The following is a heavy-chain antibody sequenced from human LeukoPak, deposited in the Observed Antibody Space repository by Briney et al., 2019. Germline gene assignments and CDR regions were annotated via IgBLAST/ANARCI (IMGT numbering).Heavy chain of an antibody. CDR3: AREERNAAAGLDY. J-gene: IGHJ4*02. D-gene: IGHD6-13*01. CDR1: GVSISSSSYY. Sequence: SETLSLTCNVSGVSISSSSYYWGWIRQPPGKGLEWIGSIYSSGSTYYNSSLKSRVTISIDTSKNQVSLKMSSVTAADTAVYYCAREERNAAAGLDYWGQGTLVTVSS. V-gene: IGHV4-39*02. CDR2: IYSSGST.